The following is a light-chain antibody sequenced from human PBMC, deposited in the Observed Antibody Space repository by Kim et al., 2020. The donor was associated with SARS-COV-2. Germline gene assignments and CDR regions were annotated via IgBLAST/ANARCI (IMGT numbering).Light chain of an antibody. V-gene: IGKV1D-13*01. J-gene: IGKJ4*01. CDR2: DAS. CDR3: QQFINFPLT. CDR1: QGISSA. Sequence: AIQLTQAPSSLSASVGDRVTITCRASQGISSALAWYQQKPGKAPKLLIHDASSLESGVPSRFSVSGSGTDFTLTISSLQPDDFATFYWQQFINFPLTFGGGTKVDIK.